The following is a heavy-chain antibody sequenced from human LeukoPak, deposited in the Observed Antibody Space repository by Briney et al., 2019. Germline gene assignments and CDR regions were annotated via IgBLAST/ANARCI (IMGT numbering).Heavy chain of an antibody. CDR2: IYTSGST. CDR1: GGSISSYY. CDR3: ARDSLVVRGVIITSRWFDP. J-gene: IGHJ5*02. D-gene: IGHD3-10*01. Sequence: SETLSLTCTVSGGSISSYYWSWIRQPPGKGLEWIGRIYTSGSTNYNPPLKSRVTMSVDTSKNQFSLKLSSVTAADTAVYYCARDSLVVRGVIITSRWFDPWGQGTLVTVSS. V-gene: IGHV4-4*07.